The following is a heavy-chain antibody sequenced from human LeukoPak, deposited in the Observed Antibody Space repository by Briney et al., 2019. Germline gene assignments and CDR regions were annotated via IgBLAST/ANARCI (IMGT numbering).Heavy chain of an antibody. D-gene: IGHD7-27*01. CDR3: ARDALGIDY. Sequence: GGFLRLSCAASGFTFSSYSMNWVRQAPGKGLEWVSYISSSSSTIYYADSVKGRFTISRDNAKNSLYLQMNSLRAEDTAVYYCARDALGIDYWGQGTLVTVSS. CDR1: GFTFSSYS. J-gene: IGHJ4*02. V-gene: IGHV3-48*04. CDR2: ISSSSSTI.